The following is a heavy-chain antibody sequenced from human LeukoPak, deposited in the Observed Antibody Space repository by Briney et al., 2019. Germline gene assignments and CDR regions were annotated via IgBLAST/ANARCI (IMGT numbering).Heavy chain of an antibody. CDR3: AREGRYYYDSMSAFDI. D-gene: IGHD3-22*01. V-gene: IGHV4-59*12. CDR1: GGSISSYY. Sequence: PSETLSLTCTVSGGSISSYYWSWIRQPPGKGLEWIGYIYYSGSTNYNPSLKSRVTISVDTSKNQFSLKLSSVTAADTAVYYCAREGRYYYDSMSAFDIWGQGTMVTVSS. CDR2: IYYSGST. J-gene: IGHJ3*02.